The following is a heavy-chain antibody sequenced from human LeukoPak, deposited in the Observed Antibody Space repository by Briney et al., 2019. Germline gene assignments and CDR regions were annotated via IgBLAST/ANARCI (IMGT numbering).Heavy chain of an antibody. CDR1: GFTFTSYW. CDR2: IKQDGSER. J-gene: IGHJ4*02. Sequence: GGSLRLSCAASGFTFTSYWMTWVRQAPGKGLEWLAYIKQDGSERNYVDSVKGRFTISRDNAKNSLYLQMYSLRAEDTAVYYCARGGYFYGSGSDTGDFWGQGTLVTVSS. V-gene: IGHV3-7*05. D-gene: IGHD3-10*01. CDR3: ARGGYFYGSGSDTGDF.